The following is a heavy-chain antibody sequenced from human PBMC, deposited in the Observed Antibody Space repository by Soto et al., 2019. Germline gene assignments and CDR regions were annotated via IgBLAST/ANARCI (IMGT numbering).Heavy chain of an antibody. Sequence: EVQLVESGGGLVKPGGSLRLSCAASGLTFTNAWMSWVRQAPGKGLEWVGRIKTKIDDGTTDYAAPVKGRFIISRDDSKNTLYLQMNSLKTEDTAVYYCITDYITIYDNWGQGTLVTVSS. CDR3: ITDYITIYDN. J-gene: IGHJ4*02. V-gene: IGHV3-15*01. D-gene: IGHD3-3*01. CDR2: IKTKIDDGTT. CDR1: GLTFTNAW.